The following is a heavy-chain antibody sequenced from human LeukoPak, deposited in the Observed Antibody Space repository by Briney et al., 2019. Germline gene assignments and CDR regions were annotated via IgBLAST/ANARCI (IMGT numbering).Heavy chain of an antibody. V-gene: IGHV4-39*07. J-gene: IGHJ5*02. Sequence: PSETLSLTCTVSGGSISSSSYYWGWIRQPPGKGLEWIGSIYYSGSTYYNPSLKSRVTISVDTSKNQFSLKLSSVTAADTAVYYCARAGYYDSDLSDDWFDPWGQGTLVTVSS. CDR1: GGSISSSSYY. D-gene: IGHD3-22*01. CDR2: IYYSGST. CDR3: ARAGYYDSDLSDDWFDP.